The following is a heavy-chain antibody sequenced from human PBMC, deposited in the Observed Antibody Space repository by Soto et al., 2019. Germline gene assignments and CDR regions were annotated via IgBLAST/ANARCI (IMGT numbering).Heavy chain of an antibody. J-gene: IGHJ4*02. D-gene: IGHD5-18*01. CDR3: ARGRGDTAISLFDY. Sequence: QVQLVQSGAEVKKPGASVKVACRASGYTFTSYGISWVRQAPGQGLEWMGWISPYNGNTNYAQKFQGRVTMTTDTSTSTAYMERRSLRSDDTAVYYCARGRGDTAISLFDYWGQGTLVTVSS. CDR2: ISPYNGNT. V-gene: IGHV1-18*01. CDR1: GYTFTSYG.